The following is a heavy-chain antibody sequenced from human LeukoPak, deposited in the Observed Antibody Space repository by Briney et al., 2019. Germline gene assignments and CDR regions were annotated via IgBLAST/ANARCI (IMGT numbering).Heavy chain of an antibody. CDR3: ANPTTTLDAFDI. Sequence: SETLSLTCTVSGGSISGYCWSWFRQPPGKGLEWIGCIYYSGNTNYNPSLKSRVTISVDTSKDQFSLRLSSVTAADTAVYYCANPTTTLDAFDIWGQGTMVTVSS. D-gene: IGHD1-1*01. CDR1: GGSISGYC. CDR2: IYYSGNT. J-gene: IGHJ3*02. V-gene: IGHV4-59*01.